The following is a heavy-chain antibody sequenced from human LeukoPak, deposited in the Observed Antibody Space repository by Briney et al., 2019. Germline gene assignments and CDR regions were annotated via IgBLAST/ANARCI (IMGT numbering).Heavy chain of an antibody. J-gene: IGHJ4*02. D-gene: IGHD1-1*01. CDR1: GGSISSHY. CDR3: AREWNPSGWVDYFDS. V-gene: IGHV4-4*07. CDR2: IYTSGST. Sequence: SETLSLTCSVSGGSISSHYWSWIRQPAGKGLEWIGRIYTSGSTKYNPSLKSRVTMSVDTSKNQFSLKLSSVTSTDTAVYYCAREWNPSGWVDYFDSWGQGTLVTVSS.